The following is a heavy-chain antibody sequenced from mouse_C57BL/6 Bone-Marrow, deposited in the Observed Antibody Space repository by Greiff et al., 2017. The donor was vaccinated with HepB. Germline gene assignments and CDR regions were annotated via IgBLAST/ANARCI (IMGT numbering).Heavy chain of an antibody. V-gene: IGHV1-50*01. CDR2: IDPSDSYT. D-gene: IGHD1-1*01. J-gene: IGHJ2*01. CDR1: GYTFTSYW. Sequence: QVQLQQPGAELVKPGASVKLSCKASGYTFTSYWMQWVKQRPGQGLEWIGEIDPSDSYTNYNQKFKGKATLTVDTSSSTAYMQLSSLTSEDSAVYYCARQRIYGSSYVDYWGQGTTLTGSS. CDR3: ARQRIYGSSYVDY.